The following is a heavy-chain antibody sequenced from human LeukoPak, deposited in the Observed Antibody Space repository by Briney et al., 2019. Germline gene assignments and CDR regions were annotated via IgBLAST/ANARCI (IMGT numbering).Heavy chain of an antibody. CDR1: GRSFSGYY. CDR2: INHSGST. D-gene: IGHD1-26*01. Sequence: PSETLSLTCAVYGRSFSGYYWSWIRQPPGKGLEWIGEINHSGSTNYNPSLKSRVTISVDTSKNQFSLKLSSVTAADTAVYYCASGSGSYSFDYWGQGTLVTASS. V-gene: IGHV4-34*01. J-gene: IGHJ4*02. CDR3: ASGSGSYSFDY.